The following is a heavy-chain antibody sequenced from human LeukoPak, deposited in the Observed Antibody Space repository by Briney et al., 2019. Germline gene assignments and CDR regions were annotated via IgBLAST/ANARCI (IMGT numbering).Heavy chain of an antibody. D-gene: IGHD3-22*01. Sequence: GGSLRLSCAASGFTFSSYAMSWVRQAPGKGLEWVSAINGSGGSTYYADSVKGRFTISRDNSKNTLYLQMNSLRAEDTAVYYCAKGGYYDSKHYFDYWGQGTLVTVSS. CDR2: INGSGGST. CDR3: AKGGYYDSKHYFDY. V-gene: IGHV3-23*01. J-gene: IGHJ4*02. CDR1: GFTFSSYA.